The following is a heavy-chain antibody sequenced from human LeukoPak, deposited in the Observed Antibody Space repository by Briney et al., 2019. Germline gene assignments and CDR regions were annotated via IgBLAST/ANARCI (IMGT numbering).Heavy chain of an antibody. V-gene: IGHV3-21*01. CDR3: ARDPGYYDSSGYFPAYFQH. CDR2: ISSSSSYI. CDR1: GFTVGSNY. D-gene: IGHD3-22*01. Sequence: GGSLRLSCAASGFTVGSNYMNWVRQAPGKGLEWVSSISSSSSYIYYADSVKGRFTISRDNAKNSLYLQMNSLRAEDTAVYYCARDPGYYDSSGYFPAYFQHWGQGTLVTVSS. J-gene: IGHJ1*01.